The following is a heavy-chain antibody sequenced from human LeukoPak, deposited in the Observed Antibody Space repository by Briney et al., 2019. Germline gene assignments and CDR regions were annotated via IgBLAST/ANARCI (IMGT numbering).Heavy chain of an antibody. CDR1: GYTFTDYF. J-gene: IGHJ5*01. D-gene: IGHD2-21*02. V-gene: IGHV1-2*02. CDR3: ARMALDGGDSIGFDS. CDR2: INPNIGDA. Sequence: ASVTVSCKASGYTFTDYFIHWVRQAPGQGLEWMGWINPNIGDASYAQKFQDRVTMTRDRSINTAYTELSRLTSDDTAVYYCARMALDGGDSIGFDSWGQGTLVTVSS.